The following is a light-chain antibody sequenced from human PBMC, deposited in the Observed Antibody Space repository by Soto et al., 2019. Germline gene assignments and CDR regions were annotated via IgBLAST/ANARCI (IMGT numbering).Light chain of an antibody. CDR2: EVS. V-gene: IGLV2-14*01. Sequence: QSALTQPASVSGSPGQSITISCTGTSGDVGGYNYVSWYRQSSGKAPKLMIYEVSNRPSGVSNRFSGSKSGNTASLTISGLQGEDEADYFCSSYTSSSTFVFGTGTKVTVL. CDR3: SSYTSSSTFV. J-gene: IGLJ1*01. CDR1: SGDVGGYNY.